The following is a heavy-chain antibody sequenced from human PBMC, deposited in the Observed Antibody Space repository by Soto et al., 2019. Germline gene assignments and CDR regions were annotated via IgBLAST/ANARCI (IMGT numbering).Heavy chain of an antibody. J-gene: IGHJ6*02. CDR3: AASRAYDSSDYSGFHYGMDV. CDR2: LSSNGVTI. V-gene: IGHV3-9*01. D-gene: IGHD3-22*01. Sequence: EVQLVESGGGLVQPGRSLRLSCAASGFTFDDYAMHWVRQVPGKGLQWVSGLSSNGVTIGYAASVKGRFTISRDNAKKSPFLPMHGVRPGHPGFYYCAASRAYDSSDYSGFHYGMDVWGLGTTVTVS. CDR1: GFTFDDYA.